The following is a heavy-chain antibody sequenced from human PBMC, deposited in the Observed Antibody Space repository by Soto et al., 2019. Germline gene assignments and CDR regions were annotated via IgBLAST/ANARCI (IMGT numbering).Heavy chain of an antibody. J-gene: IGHJ6*02. CDR3: AKDLATMLEVYYYYYGMDV. V-gene: IGHV3-30*18. D-gene: IGHD5-12*01. Sequence: PGGSLRLSCAASGFTFSSYGMHWVRQAPGKGLEWVAVISYDGSNKYYADSVKGRFTISRDNSKNTLYLQMNSLRAEDTAVYYCAKDLATMLEVYYYYYGMDVWGQGTTVTVSS. CDR2: ISYDGSNK. CDR1: GFTFSSYG.